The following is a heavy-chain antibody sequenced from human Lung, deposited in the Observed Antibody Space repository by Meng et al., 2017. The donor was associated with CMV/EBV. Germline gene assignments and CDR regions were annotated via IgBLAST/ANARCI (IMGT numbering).Heavy chain of an antibody. CDR1: GFTFSSYG. CDR3: AKDRVVVVPAVDAFDI. CDR2: IRYDGSNK. V-gene: IGHV3-30*02. D-gene: IGHD2-2*01. Sequence: SCAASGFTFSSYGMHWVRQAPGKGLEWVAFIRYDGSNKYYADSVKGRFTISRDNSKNTLYLQMNSLRAEDTAVYYCAKDRVVVVPAVDAFDIWGQGKXVTVSS. J-gene: IGHJ3*02.